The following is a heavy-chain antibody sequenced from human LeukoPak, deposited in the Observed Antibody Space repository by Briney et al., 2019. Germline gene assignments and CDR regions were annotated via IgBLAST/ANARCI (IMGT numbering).Heavy chain of an antibody. CDR2: IHRSGST. CDR1: GGSFSGYS. Sequence: SETLSLTCAVYGGSFSGYSWSWIRQPPGKGLEWIGEIHRSGSTNYNPSPKSRVAISVDTSKNQFSLKLSSVTAADTAVYYCAREGSEGWYYWGQGILVTVSS. D-gene: IGHD2-8*01. V-gene: IGHV4-34*01. CDR3: AREGSEGWYY. J-gene: IGHJ4*02.